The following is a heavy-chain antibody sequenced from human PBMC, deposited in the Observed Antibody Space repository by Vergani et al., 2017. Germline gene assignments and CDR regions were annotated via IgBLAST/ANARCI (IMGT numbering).Heavy chain of an antibody. J-gene: IGHJ4*02. CDR3: ASTTHTAGPSYYFDY. CDR1: GYSFTSYW. D-gene: IGHD6-13*01. V-gene: IGHV5-51*01. CDR2: IYPGDSDT. Sequence: EVQLVQSGAEVKKPGESLKISCKGSGYSFTSYWIGWVRQMPAKGLEWMGIIYPGDSDTRYSPSFQGQVTISADKSISTAYLQWSSLKASDTAMYYCASTTHTAGPSYYFDYWGQGTLVTVSS.